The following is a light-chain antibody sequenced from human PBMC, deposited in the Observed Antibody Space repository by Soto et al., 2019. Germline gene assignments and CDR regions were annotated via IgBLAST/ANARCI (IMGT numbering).Light chain of an antibody. Sequence: QSALTQPASVSGSPGQSITISCTGTSSDICGYNYVSWYQQHPGKAPKLIIYEVTYRPSGISTRFSGSKSGNTASLTISGLQAEDEADYYCCSYTSNSARVFGGGTKVTVL. CDR3: CSYTSNSARV. CDR1: SSDICGYNY. J-gene: IGLJ2*01. CDR2: EVT. V-gene: IGLV2-14*01.